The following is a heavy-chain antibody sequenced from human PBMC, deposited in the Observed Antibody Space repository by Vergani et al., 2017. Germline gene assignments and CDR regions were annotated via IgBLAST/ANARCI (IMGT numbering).Heavy chain of an antibody. CDR1: GGSFSGYY. D-gene: IGHD2-15*01. V-gene: IGHV4-34*01. Sequence: QVQLQQWGAGLLKPPETLSLTCAVYGGSFSGYYWSWIRQPPGKGLEWIGEITHSGSTNYNPSLKSRVTISVDTSKNQFSLKLSSVTAADTAVYYCATLGYCSGGSCYASWGQGTLVTVSS. J-gene: IGHJ5*02. CDR2: ITHSGST. CDR3: ATLGYCSGGSCYAS.